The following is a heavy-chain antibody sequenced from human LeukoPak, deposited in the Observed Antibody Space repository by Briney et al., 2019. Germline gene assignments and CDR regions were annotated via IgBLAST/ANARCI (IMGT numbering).Heavy chain of an antibody. D-gene: IGHD3-16*01. J-gene: IGHJ3*02. Sequence: GESLKISCNGSGYSFSSYWIAWVRQMPGKGLEWMGIIYPGDSDSKCSRSFQGQVTTSADKSINTAYLQWSSLKASDSAMYYCARRLGGADVFDIWGQGTMVTVSS. V-gene: IGHV5-51*01. CDR1: GYSFSSYW. CDR2: IYPGDSDS. CDR3: ARRLGGADVFDI.